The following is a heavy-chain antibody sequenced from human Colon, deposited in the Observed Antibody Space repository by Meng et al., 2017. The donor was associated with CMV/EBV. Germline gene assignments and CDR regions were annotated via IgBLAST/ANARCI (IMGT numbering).Heavy chain of an antibody. J-gene: IGHJ5*02. CDR2: IYSGGST. CDR1: GFTFRSYA. V-gene: IGHV3-66*02. D-gene: IGHD2-15*01. CDR3: ARDIPFDP. Sequence: GESLKISCAASGFTFRSYAMSWVRQAPGKGLEWVSVIYSGGSTYYADSVKGRFTISRDNSKNTLYLQMNSLRAEDTAVFYCARDIPFDPWGQGTLVTVSS.